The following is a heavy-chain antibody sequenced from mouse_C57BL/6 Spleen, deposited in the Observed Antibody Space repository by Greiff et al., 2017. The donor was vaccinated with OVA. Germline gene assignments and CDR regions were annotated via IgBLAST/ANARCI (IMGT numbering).Heavy chain of an antibody. CDR1: GYTFTSYC. J-gene: IGHJ3*01. CDR3: AREEVYYDVMDY. Sequence: QVHLQQPGAELVKPGASVKMSCKASGYTFTSYCMTWVKQRPGQGLEWIGEIYPSSGSTNYNEKFKGKATLTVDKSSSTAYMQLNSLTSEDSAVDYCAREEVYYDVMDYWGQGTLVTVSA. D-gene: IGHD1-1*02. CDR2: IYPSSGST. V-gene: IGHV1-55*01.